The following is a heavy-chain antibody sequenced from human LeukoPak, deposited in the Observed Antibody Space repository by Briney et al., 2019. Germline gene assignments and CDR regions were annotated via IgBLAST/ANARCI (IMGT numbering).Heavy chain of an antibody. CDR2: IYYSGST. D-gene: IGHD3-3*01. CDR3: ARDTSHYDFWSGYYYYYMDV. V-gene: IGHV4-59*11. Sequence: SETLSLTCTVSGGSISSHYWSWIRQPPGKGLEGMGDIYYSGSTNYNPSLKSRVTISVDTSKNQFSLKLSSVTAAETAVYYCARDTSHYDFWSGYYYYYMDVWGKGTTVTVSS. J-gene: IGHJ6*03. CDR1: GGSISSHY.